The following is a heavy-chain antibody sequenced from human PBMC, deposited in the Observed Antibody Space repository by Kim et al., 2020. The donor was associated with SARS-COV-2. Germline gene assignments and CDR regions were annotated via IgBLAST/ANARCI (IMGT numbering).Heavy chain of an antibody. Sequence: ASVKVSCKASGYTFTSYGISWVRQAPGQGLEWMGWISAYNGNTNYAQKLQGRVTMTTDTSTSTAYMELRSLRSDDTAMYYCARDRRLVVAATTYYYYYGMDVWGQGTTVTVSS. CDR3: ARDRRLVVAATTYYYYYGMDV. CDR2: ISAYNGNT. D-gene: IGHD2-15*01. CDR1: GYTFTSYG. V-gene: IGHV1-18*01. J-gene: IGHJ6*02.